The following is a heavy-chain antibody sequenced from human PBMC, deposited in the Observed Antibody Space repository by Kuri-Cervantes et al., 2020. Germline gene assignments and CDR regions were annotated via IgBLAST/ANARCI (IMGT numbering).Heavy chain of an antibody. CDR2: IYHSGST. D-gene: IGHD6-13*01. J-gene: IGHJ4*02. Sequence: SETLSLTCTVSGGSISSGDYYWGWIRQPPGKGLEWIGSIYHSGSTYYNPSLKSRVTISVDTSKNQFSLKLSSVTAADTAVYYCARVRIAAAGPRPLFDYWGQGTLVTVSS. V-gene: IGHV4-39*07. CDR1: GGSISSGDYY. CDR3: ARVRIAAAGPRPLFDY.